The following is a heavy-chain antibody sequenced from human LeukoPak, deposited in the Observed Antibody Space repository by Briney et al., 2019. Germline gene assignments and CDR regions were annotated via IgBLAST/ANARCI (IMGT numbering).Heavy chain of an antibody. CDR3: ASERIAVAGTIT. V-gene: IGHV4-59*12. Sequence: SETLSLTCTVSGGSISSNYWSWIRQPPGKGLEWIGYIYYSGNTNYNPSLKSRVTISVDTSKNQFSLKVSSVTAADTAVYYCASERIAVAGTITWGQGTLVTVSS. J-gene: IGHJ5*02. CDR2: IYYSGNT. CDR1: GGSISSNY. D-gene: IGHD6-19*01.